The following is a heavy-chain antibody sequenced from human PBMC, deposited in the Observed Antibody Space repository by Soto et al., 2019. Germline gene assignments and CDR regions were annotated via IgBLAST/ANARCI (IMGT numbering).Heavy chain of an antibody. CDR3: ARSLLRNYYGMDV. Sequence: QVQLVESGGGVVQPGRSLRLSCAASGFTFSSYGMHWVRQAPGKGLEWVAVIWYDGSNKYYADSVKGRFTISRDSSKNTLYLQMNSLRAEDTAVYYCARSLLRNYYGMDVWGQGTTVTVSS. J-gene: IGHJ6*02. CDR1: GFTFSSYG. CDR2: IWYDGSNK. D-gene: IGHD2-15*01. V-gene: IGHV3-33*01.